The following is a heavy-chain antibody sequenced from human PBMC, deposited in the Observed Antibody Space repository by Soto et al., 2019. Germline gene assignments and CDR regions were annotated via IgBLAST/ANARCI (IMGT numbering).Heavy chain of an antibody. CDR2: IYYSGIT. CDR3: ARHSSSGYFKTDC. D-gene: IGHD3-22*01. Sequence: QLQLQESGPGLVKPSETLSLTCTVSGGSISSSSYYWGWIRQPPGKGLEWIGSIYYSGITYYNPSLKSRVTISVDTSKNQFSLKLSSVTAADTAVYYCARHSSSGYFKTDCWGQGTLVTVSS. J-gene: IGHJ4*02. CDR1: GGSISSSSYY. V-gene: IGHV4-39*01.